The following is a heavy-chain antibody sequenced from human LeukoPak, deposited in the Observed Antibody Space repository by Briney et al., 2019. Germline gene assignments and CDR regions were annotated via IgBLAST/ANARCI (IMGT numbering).Heavy chain of an antibody. CDR3: ERRDPSIEKAGLDF. CDR2: ISYDGSNK. V-gene: IGHV3-33*05. Sequence: VGSLKLSCTASGFTFSDYCMHWVRQAPGKGLEWVAVISYDGSNKYYADSVKGRFTISRDNSKNTVYLQMNSLRVEDTAVYYCERRDPSIEKAGLDFWGRGTLVTVSS. D-gene: IGHD6-13*01. J-gene: IGHJ4*02. CDR1: GFTFSDYC.